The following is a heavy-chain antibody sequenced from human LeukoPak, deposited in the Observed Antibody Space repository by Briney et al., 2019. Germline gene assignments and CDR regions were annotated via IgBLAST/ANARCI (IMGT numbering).Heavy chain of an antibody. CDR3: ARARNAWIQLWSPVY. D-gene: IGHD5-18*01. CDR1: GFTFSSYA. V-gene: IGHV3-30*04. Sequence: PGGSLRLSCAASGFTFSSYAMHWVRQAPGKELEWVAVISYDGSNKYYADSVKGRFTISRDNSKNTLYLQMNSLRAEDTAVYYCARARNAWIQLWSPVYWGQGTLVTVSS. J-gene: IGHJ4*02. CDR2: ISYDGSNK.